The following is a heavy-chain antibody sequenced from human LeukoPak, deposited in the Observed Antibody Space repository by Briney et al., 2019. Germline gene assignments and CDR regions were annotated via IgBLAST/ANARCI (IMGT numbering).Heavy chain of an antibody. Sequence: GGSLRLSCAASGFTFDDYGMSWVRQGPGKGLEWVSGINWNGGSTGYADSVKGRFTISRDNAKNSLYLQMNSLRAEDTAMYYCARRKGWDDGFDMWGQGTMVTVSS. CDR1: GFTFDDYG. CDR3: ARRKGWDDGFDM. J-gene: IGHJ3*02. D-gene: IGHD1-26*01. V-gene: IGHV3-20*04. CDR2: INWNGGST.